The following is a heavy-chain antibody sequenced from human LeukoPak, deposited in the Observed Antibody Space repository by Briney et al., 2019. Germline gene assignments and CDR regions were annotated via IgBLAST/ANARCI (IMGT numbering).Heavy chain of an antibody. CDR3: ARTPYSSSWTFDY. CDR2: INAGNGNT. CDR1: GYSFTSYA. V-gene: IGHV1-3*01. Sequence: ASVKVSCKASGYSFTSYALHWVRQAPGQRLEWMGWINAGNGNTKYSQKFQGRVTITRDTSASTAYMELSSLGSEDTAVYYCARTPYSSSWTFDYWGQGTLVTVSS. D-gene: IGHD6-13*01. J-gene: IGHJ4*02.